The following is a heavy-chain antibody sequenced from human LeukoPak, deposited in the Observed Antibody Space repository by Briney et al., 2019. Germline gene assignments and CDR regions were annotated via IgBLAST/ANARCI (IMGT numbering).Heavy chain of an antibody. CDR2: ISSSSSTI. CDR1: GFTFSSYG. Sequence: PGGSLRLSCAASGFTFSSYGMSWVRQAPGKGLEWVSYISSSSSTIYYADSVKGRFTISRDNAKNSLYLQMNSLRAEDTAVYYRARTYYYGSGSYGSMDVWGKGTTVTVSS. J-gene: IGHJ6*03. V-gene: IGHV3-48*01. D-gene: IGHD3-10*01. CDR3: ARTYYYGSGSYGSMDV.